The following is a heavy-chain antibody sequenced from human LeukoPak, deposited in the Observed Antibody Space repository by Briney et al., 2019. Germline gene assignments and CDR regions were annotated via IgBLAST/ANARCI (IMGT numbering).Heavy chain of an antibody. CDR1: GGSFSGYY. Sequence: PSETLSLTCAVYGGSFSGYYWSWIRQPPGKGLEWIGEINHSGSTNYNPSLKSRVTISVDTSKNQFSLKLSSVTAADTAVYYCARNYYYGSGSRGIDPWGQGTLVTVSS. J-gene: IGHJ5*02. D-gene: IGHD3-10*01. V-gene: IGHV4-34*01. CDR3: ARNYYYGSGSRGIDP. CDR2: INHSGST.